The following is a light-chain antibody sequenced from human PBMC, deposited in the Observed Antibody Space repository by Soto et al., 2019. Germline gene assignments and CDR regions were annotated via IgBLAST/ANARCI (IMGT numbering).Light chain of an antibody. Sequence: DIQMTQSPSSLSASVGDRVTITCRASQSISSWLAWYQQKPGKAPSVLIYKASSLESGVPSRFSGSGFGTEFTLTISSLQPDDFAVYYCQQFNKWPPVFGPGTKVDIK. J-gene: IGKJ3*01. V-gene: IGKV1-5*03. CDR1: QSISSW. CDR2: KAS. CDR3: QQFNKWPPV.